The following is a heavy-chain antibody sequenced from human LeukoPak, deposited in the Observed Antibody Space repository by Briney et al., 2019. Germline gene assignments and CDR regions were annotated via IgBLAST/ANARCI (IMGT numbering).Heavy chain of an antibody. V-gene: IGHV3-23*01. J-gene: IGHJ4*02. Sequence: GGSLRLSCAASGFTFSSYAMSWVRQAPGKGLEWVSAITKSGGSTHYADSVKGRFTISRDNSKNTLFLQMNSLRAEDTAVYYCARPYLFDSTGYYGLGYWGQGTLVTVSS. D-gene: IGHD3-22*01. CDR1: GFTFSSYA. CDR3: ARPYLFDSTGYYGLGY. CDR2: ITKSGGST.